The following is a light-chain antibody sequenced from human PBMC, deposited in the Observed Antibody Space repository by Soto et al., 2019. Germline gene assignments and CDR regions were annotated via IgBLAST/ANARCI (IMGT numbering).Light chain of an antibody. CDR3: QQLNSYPLT. CDR2: AAS. CDR1: QSISNY. Sequence: DSQMTQSPSSLSASVGDRVTITCRASQSISNYLNWYQQKPGKAPKLLIYAASTLQSGVPSRFSGSGSGTEFTLTISSLQPEDFATYYCQQLNSYPLTFGQGTRLEIK. V-gene: IGKV1-9*01. J-gene: IGKJ5*01.